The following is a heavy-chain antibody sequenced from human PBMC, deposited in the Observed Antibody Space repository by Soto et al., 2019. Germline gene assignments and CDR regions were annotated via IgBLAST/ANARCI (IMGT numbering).Heavy chain of an antibody. J-gene: IGHJ4*02. CDR1: GFTFSRYT. Sequence: QVQLVESGGGVVQPGTSLRLSCAASGFTFSRYTMHWVRQAPGKGLEWVALISSDGNNEYYADSVKGRFTNSRDNSKNTLSLQLNSLRAEDAAVYYCARRAPYGYSDYWGQGTLVTVSS. CDR3: ARRAPYGYSDY. V-gene: IGHV3-30-3*01. D-gene: IGHD5-12*01. CDR2: ISSDGNNE.